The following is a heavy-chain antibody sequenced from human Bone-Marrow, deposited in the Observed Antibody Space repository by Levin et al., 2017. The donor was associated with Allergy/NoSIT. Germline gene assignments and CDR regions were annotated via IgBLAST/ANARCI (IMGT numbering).Heavy chain of an antibody. CDR2: ISWNSGSI. V-gene: IGHV3-9*01. CDR1: GFRFDDSA. D-gene: IGHD5-12*01. Sequence: PGGSLRLSCAASGFRFDDSAMHWVRQAPGKGLEWVSGISWNSGSIYYADSVKGRFTISRDNAKNSLFLQMNSLRAEDTALYYCAKGHGMAMIKGFIDYWGQGTLITVSS. CDR3: AKGHGMAMIKGFIDY. J-gene: IGHJ4*02.